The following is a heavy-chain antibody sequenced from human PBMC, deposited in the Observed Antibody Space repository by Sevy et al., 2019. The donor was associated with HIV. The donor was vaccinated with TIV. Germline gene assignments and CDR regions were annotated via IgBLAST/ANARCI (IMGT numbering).Heavy chain of an antibody. CDR3: ASDVYYSDGSGYDFEH. V-gene: IGHV3-48*04. J-gene: IGHJ4*01. CDR2: IGSSGSTI. CDR1: GFTFSVYS. D-gene: IGHD3-22*01. Sequence: GGSLRLSCAASGFTFSVYSMNWVRQAPGKGLEWLSYIGSSGSTIAYADSVKGRFTISRDNARSTLYLQMNSLRPEDTAVYYCASDVYYSDGSGYDFEHWGHGTLVTVSS.